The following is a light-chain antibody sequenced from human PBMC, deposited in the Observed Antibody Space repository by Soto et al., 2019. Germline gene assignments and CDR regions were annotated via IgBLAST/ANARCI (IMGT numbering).Light chain of an antibody. Sequence: DIQVTQSPSSLSASVGDRVTITCRASQSISHYLNWYQQKPGNSPKLLIYAGFKLRGGVPSRFRGSGSGTDVNIAITSLQPEDAATYYCQQGYRSHFTFGEGTKLEIK. J-gene: IGKJ2*01. CDR1: QSISHY. V-gene: IGKV1-39*01. CDR2: AGF. CDR3: QQGYRSHFT.